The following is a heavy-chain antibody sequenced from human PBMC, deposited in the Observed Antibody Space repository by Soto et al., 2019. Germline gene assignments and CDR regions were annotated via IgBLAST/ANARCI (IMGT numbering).Heavy chain of an antibody. V-gene: IGHV4-59*01. CDR1: GFSISSYY. D-gene: IGHD6-19*01. Sequence: PSETLSLTCTVSGFSISSYYLRWGRQPPGKGLEWIGYIYYSGSTNYNPSLKSRVTISVDTSKNQFSLKLTSVTAADTAVYYCARVSSGWWYFDYRGQGTLVTVSS. CDR2: IYYSGST. J-gene: IGHJ4*02. CDR3: ARVSSGWWYFDY.